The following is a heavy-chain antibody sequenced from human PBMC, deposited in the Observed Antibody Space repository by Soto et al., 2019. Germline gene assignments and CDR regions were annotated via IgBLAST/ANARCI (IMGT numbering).Heavy chain of an antibody. CDR2: IQSGGPT. CDR3: ARDDVLCDGGLCYGVPLDV. J-gene: IGHJ6*04. Sequence: EVHLVESGGGLVQPGGSLRLSCAASGFTVSSKYMSWVRQAPGKGLEWVSLIQSGGPTYYADSVKGRFTISRDTSENTLHLQMDSLRAEDTAVYYCARDDVLCDGGLCYGVPLDVWGKRTTVTVSS. CDR1: GFTVSSKY. D-gene: IGHD2-15*01. V-gene: IGHV3-66*01.